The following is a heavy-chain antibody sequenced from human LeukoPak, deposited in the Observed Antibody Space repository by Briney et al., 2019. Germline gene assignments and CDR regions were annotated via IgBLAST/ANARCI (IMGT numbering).Heavy chain of an antibody. J-gene: IGHJ3*02. D-gene: IGHD6-19*01. CDR2: IYSSGST. V-gene: IGHV4-4*07. CDR1: GGSISGYY. CDR3: ARHQSIAVAGAPDAFDI. Sequence: SETLSLTCTVSGGSISGYYWSWIRQPAGKGLEWIGRIYSSGSTTYNPSLKSRVTISVDTSKNQFSLKLSSVTAADTAVYYCARHQSIAVAGAPDAFDIWGQGTMVTVSS.